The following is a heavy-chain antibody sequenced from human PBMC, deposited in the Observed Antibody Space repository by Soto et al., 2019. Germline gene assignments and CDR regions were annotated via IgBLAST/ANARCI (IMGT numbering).Heavy chain of an antibody. CDR3: ARDVVVVVAATLYYYGMDV. Sequence: ASVKVSCKASGYTFTGYYMHWVRQAPGQGLEWMGWINPNSGGTNYAQKFQGWVTMTRDTSISTAYMELSSLRSEDTAVYYCARDVVVVVAATLYYYGMDVWGQGTTVTVSS. J-gene: IGHJ6*02. CDR1: GYTFTGYY. CDR2: INPNSGGT. D-gene: IGHD2-15*01. V-gene: IGHV1-2*04.